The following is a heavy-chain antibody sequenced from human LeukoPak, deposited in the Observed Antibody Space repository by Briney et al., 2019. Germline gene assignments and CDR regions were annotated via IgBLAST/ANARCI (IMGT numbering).Heavy chain of an antibody. D-gene: IGHD6-19*01. J-gene: IGHJ4*02. CDR3: ANSEAGPIGDY. V-gene: IGHV3-30*18. Sequence: GGSLRLSCAASGFTFSDYGMHWVRQAPGKGLDWVAVISYDGSNKYYADSVKGRFTISRDNSKNTLYLQMNSLRAEDTAAYYCANSEAGPIGDYWGQGTLVTVSS. CDR2: ISYDGSNK. CDR1: GFTFSDYG.